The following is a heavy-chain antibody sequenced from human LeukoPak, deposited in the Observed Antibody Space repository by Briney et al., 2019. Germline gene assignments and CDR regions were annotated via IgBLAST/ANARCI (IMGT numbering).Heavy chain of an antibody. J-gene: IGHJ4*02. CDR1: GFTFDDYA. D-gene: IGHD6-13*01. CDR2: ISGDGGST. Sequence: GGSLRLSCAASGFTFDDYAMHWVRQAPGKGLEWVSLISGDGGSTYYADSVKGRFTISRDNAKNSLYLQMNSLRAEDTAVYYCARGLYISSWPNFDYWGQGTLVTVSS. CDR3: ARGLYISSWPNFDY. V-gene: IGHV3-43*02.